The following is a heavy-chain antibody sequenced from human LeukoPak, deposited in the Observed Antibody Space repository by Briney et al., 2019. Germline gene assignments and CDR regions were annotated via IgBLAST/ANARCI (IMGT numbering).Heavy chain of an antibody. CDR1: GYTFTSYG. CDR2: ISAYNGNT. CDR3: ARAGRVLWFGEPNYYYYYMDV. Sequence: ASVKVSCKASGYTFTSYGISWVRQAPGQGLEWMGWISAYNGNTNYAQKLQGRVTMTTDTSASTAYMELRSLRSDDTTVYYCARAGRVLWFGEPNYYYYYMDVWGKGTTVTISS. V-gene: IGHV1-18*01. D-gene: IGHD3-10*01. J-gene: IGHJ6*03.